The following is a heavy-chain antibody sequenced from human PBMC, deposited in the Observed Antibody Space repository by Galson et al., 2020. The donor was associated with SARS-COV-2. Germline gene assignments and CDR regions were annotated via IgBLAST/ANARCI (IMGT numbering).Heavy chain of an antibody. CDR1: GFTVSSNY. Sequence: TGGSLRLSCAASGFTVSSNYMNWVRQAPGKGLEWVSVIYSSGNTYHADSVKGRFTISRDNSLNTVYLQMNSLRGEDTAVYYCARGHCSSTSCFRDVLDVWGQGTTVTV. J-gene: IGHJ6*02. D-gene: IGHD2-2*01. V-gene: IGHV3-66*02. CDR3: ARGHCSSTSCFRDVLDV. CDR2: IYSSGNT.